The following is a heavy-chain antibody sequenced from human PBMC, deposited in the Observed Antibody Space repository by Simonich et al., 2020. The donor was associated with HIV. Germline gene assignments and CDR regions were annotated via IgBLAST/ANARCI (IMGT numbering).Heavy chain of an antibody. CDR2: INGDGSST. V-gene: IGHV3-74*01. CDR1: GFTFSSYW. D-gene: IGHD3-22*01. CDR3: ARFGYYDSSGYYGYLQH. Sequence: EVQLVESGGGLVQPGGSLRLSCAASGFTFSSYWRNWVRQAPGKGLGWVSHINGDGSSTNYADSVMGRFTISRDNAKNTLYLQMNSLRVEDTAVYFCARFGYYDSSGYYGYLQHWGQGTLVTVSS. J-gene: IGHJ1*01.